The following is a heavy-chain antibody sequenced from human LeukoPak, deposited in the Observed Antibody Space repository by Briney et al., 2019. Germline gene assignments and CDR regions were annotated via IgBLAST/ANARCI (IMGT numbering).Heavy chain of an antibody. CDR3: ARFWSGYLPDY. J-gene: IGHJ4*02. V-gene: IGHV1-18*01. CDR2: ITTKNGNT. D-gene: IGHD3-3*01. CDR1: GYNFNTYD. Sequence: ASVKVSCKASGYNFNTYDISWVRQAPGQGLEWMGWITTKNGNTNYAERLQDRVTMTTDTSTSTAYMELRSLRCDDTAVYYCARFWSGYLPDYWGQGTLVTVSS.